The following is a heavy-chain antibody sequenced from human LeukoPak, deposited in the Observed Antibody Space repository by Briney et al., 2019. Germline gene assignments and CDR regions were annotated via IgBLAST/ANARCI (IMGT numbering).Heavy chain of an antibody. CDR1: GGTFSSYA. J-gene: IGHJ5*02. D-gene: IGHD6-13*01. CDR3: ARDLRGGYSSSWDEDNWFDP. Sequence: ASVKVSCKASGGTFSSYAISRVRQAPGQGLEWMGWISAYNGNTNYAQKLQGRVTMTTDTSTSTAYMELRSLRSDDTAVYYCARDLRGGYSSSWDEDNWFDPWGQGTLVTVSS. V-gene: IGHV1-18*01. CDR2: ISAYNGNT.